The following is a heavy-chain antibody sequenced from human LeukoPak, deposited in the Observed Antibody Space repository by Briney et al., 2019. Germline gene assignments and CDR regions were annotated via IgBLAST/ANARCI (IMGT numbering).Heavy chain of an antibody. D-gene: IGHD5/OR15-5a*01. CDR2: IIPILGIA. Sequence: SVKVSCKASGGTFSSYTISWVRQAPGQGLEWMGRIIPILGIANYAQKFQGRVTIIADKSTSTAYMELSSLRSEDTAVYYCAREQNPPPFRPGKSVRFDPWGQGTLVTVSS. CDR3: AREQNPPPFRPGKSVRFDP. CDR1: GGTFSSYT. V-gene: IGHV1-69*04. J-gene: IGHJ5*02.